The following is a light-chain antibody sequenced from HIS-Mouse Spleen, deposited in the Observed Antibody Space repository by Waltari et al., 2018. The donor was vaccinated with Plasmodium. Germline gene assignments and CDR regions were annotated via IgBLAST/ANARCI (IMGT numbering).Light chain of an antibody. Sequence: QSALTQPASVSGSPGQAITISCPGTSSDVGSYNLVSWYQQQPGKAPKLMIYEGSKRPSGVSNRFSGSKSGNTASLTISGLQAEDEADYYCCSYAGSSTFVVFGGGTKLTVL. J-gene: IGLJ2*01. CDR1: SSDVGSYNL. CDR3: CSYAGSSTFVV. CDR2: EGS. V-gene: IGLV2-23*03.